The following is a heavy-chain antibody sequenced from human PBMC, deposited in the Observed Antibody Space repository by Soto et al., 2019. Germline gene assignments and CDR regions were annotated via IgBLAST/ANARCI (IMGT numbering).Heavy chain of an antibody. CDR1: GYTLTQLS. CDR2: FDPEDGET. D-gene: IGHD3-9*01. J-gene: IGHJ6*02. Sequence: ASVTVSRKVSGYTLTQLSMHWVRPAPGKGLEWMGGFDPEDGETIYAQKFQGRVTMTEDTSTDTAYMELSSLRSEDTAVYYCARGLRYFDWLLSAYYYYYGMDVWGQGTTVTVS. CDR3: ARGLRYFDWLLSAYYYYYGMDV. V-gene: IGHV1-24*01.